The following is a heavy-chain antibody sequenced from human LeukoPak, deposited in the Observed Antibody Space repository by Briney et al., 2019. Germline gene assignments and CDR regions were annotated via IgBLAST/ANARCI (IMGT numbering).Heavy chain of an antibody. CDR1: GFTFSDYY. V-gene: IGHV3-11*04. CDR3: ARADYDFWSGSKGPFGY. D-gene: IGHD3-3*01. CDR2: ISSSGSTI. Sequence: GGSLRLSCAASGFTFSDYYMSWIRQAPGKGLEWVLYISSSGSTIYYADSVKGRFTISRDNAKNSLYLQMNSLRAEDTAVYYCARADYDFWSGSKGPFGYWGQGTLVTVSS. J-gene: IGHJ4*02.